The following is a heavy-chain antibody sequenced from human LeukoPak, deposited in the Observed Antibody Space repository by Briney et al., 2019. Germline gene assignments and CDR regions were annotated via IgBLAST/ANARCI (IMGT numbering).Heavy chain of an antibody. J-gene: IGHJ4*02. Sequence: GGSLRLSCAVSGFTFSSYSMNWVRQPPGKGLEWISYISSSGSTLDYADSVKGRFTISRDNAKNSVSLQMNSLRAEDTAVYYCARSENNYDFWTGEDYWGQGTLVTVSS. CDR1: GFTFSSYS. D-gene: IGHD3-3*01. CDR2: ISSSGSTL. CDR3: ARSENNYDFWTGEDY. V-gene: IGHV3-48*04.